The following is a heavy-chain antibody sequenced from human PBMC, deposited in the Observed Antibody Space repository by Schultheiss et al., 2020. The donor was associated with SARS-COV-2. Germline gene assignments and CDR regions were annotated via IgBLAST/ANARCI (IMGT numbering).Heavy chain of an antibody. CDR3: ARGPLTYYYDSSGYIFDY. CDR1: GFTFSSYG. J-gene: IGHJ4*02. CDR2: ITSDGTI. D-gene: IGHD3-22*01. V-gene: IGHV3-NL1*01. Sequence: GESLKISCAASGFTFSSYGMHWVRQAPGKGLEWVSYITSDGTIYYADSVKGRFTISRDNSKNTLYLQMNSLRAEDTAVYYCARGPLTYYYDSSGYIFDYWGQGTLVTVSS.